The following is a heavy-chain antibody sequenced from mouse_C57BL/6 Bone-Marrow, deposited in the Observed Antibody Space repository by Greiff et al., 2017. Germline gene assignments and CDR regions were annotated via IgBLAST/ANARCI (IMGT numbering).Heavy chain of an antibody. CDR3: ARERITTVVAPYAMDY. CDR2: INPYNGGT. Sequence: VQLQQSGPVLVKPGASVKMSCKASGYTFTDYYMNWVKQSHGKSLEWIGVINPYNGGTSYNQKFKGKATLTVDKSSSTAYMELNSLTSEDSAVYYCARERITTVVAPYAMDYWGQGTSVTVSS. D-gene: IGHD1-1*01. V-gene: IGHV1-19*01. J-gene: IGHJ4*01. CDR1: GYTFTDYY.